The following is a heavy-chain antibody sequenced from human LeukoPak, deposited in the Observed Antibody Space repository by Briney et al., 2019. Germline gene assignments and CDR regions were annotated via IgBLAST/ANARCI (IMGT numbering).Heavy chain of an antibody. CDR2: IWYDGSNK. V-gene: IGHV3-33*01. D-gene: IGHD3-9*01. CDR1: GFTFSSYG. Sequence: PGGSLRLSCAASGFTFSSYGMHWVRQAPGKGLEWVAVIWYDGSNKYYADSVKGRFTISRDNSKNTLYLQMNSLRAEDTAVYYRARAYYDILTGRETDAFDIWGQGTMVTVPS. J-gene: IGHJ3*02. CDR3: ARAYYDILTGRETDAFDI.